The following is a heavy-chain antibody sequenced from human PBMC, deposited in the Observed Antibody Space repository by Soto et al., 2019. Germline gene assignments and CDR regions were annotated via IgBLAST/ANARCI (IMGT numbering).Heavy chain of an antibody. CDR2: NKQDGMER. CDR1: GYSLSNNW. Sequence: EVQLVEPGGGLVQQGGSLRLSCVASGYSLSNNWRNWVRQAPGKGLEWSANNKQDGMERIYVDSVKARFTISRDNAKNSQDLQMSSLGVEDTAVYYCVGCSGWLMTDWGQGTLLTVSS. J-gene: IGHJ4*02. D-gene: IGHD6-19*01. V-gene: IGHV3-7*01. CDR3: VGCSGWLMTD.